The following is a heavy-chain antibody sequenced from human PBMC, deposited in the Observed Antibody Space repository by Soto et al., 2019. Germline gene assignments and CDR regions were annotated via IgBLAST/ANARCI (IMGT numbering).Heavy chain of an antibody. V-gene: IGHV4-59*01. CDR2: IYYSGST. CDR3: ARQQWLVLNAFDI. Sequence: SETLSLTCTVSGGSISSYYWSWIRQPPGKGLEWIGYIYYSGSTNYNPSLKSRVTISVDTSKSQFSLKLSSVTAADTAVYYCARQQWLVLNAFDIWGQGTMVTVSS. CDR1: GGSISSYY. J-gene: IGHJ3*02. D-gene: IGHD6-19*01.